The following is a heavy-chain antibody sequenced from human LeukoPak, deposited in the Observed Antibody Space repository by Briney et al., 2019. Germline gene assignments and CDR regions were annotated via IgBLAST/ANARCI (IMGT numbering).Heavy chain of an antibody. D-gene: IGHD7-27*01. J-gene: IGHJ4*02. CDR3: ARDNNWGFDY. V-gene: IGHV3-48*04. CDR2: IRGSASGLGSGM. Sequence: GGSLRLSCAASGFIFSDYSMNWVRQAPGKGLEWVSNIRGSASGLGSGMYYADSVKGRFTIPRDDAKNSLYLQMSSLRAEDTAFYYCARDNNWGFDYWGQGALVTVSS. CDR1: GFIFSDYS.